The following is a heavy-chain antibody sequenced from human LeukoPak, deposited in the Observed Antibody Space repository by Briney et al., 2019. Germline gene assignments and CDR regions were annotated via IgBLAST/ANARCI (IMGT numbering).Heavy chain of an antibody. J-gene: IGHJ4*02. CDR1: GYTFTSYY. CDR2: INPSGGST. D-gene: IGHD3-22*01. Sequence: ASVKVSCKASGYTFTSYYMHWVRQAPGQGLEWMGIINPSGGSTSYAQKFQGRVTMTRDTSTSTVYMELSSLRSEDTAVYYCARDRVTYYYDRSGYPVFSAFDYWGQGTLVTVSS. V-gene: IGHV1-46*01. CDR3: ARDRVTYYYDRSGYPVFSAFDY.